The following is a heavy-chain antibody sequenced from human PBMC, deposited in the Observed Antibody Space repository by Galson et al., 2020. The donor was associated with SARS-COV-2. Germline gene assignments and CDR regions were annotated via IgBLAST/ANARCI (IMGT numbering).Heavy chain of an antibody. J-gene: IGHJ4*02. Sequence: SETLSLTCTASGGSISSSSYYWGWIRQPPGKGLEWIGRIYYSGSTYYNPSLKSRVTISVETSKNQFSLKLSSVTAADTAVYYCARVQGSGYKLDTLDYWGQGTLVTVSS. D-gene: IGHD3-22*01. CDR2: IYYSGST. CDR1: GGSISSSSYY. CDR3: ARVQGSGYKLDTLDY. V-gene: IGHV4-39*01.